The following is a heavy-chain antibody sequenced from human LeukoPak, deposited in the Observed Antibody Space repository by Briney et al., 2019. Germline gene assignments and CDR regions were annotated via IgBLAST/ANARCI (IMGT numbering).Heavy chain of an antibody. J-gene: IGHJ4*02. CDR1: GFILSPYS. CDR3: ASSIVVGP. CDR2: ISSSSSTI. V-gene: IGHV3-48*04. D-gene: IGHD2-21*01. Sequence: SGGSLRLSCAASGFILSPYSMHWVRQAPGKGLEWVSYISSSSSTIYYADSVKGRFTISRDNAKNSLYLQMNSLRAEDTAVYYCASSIVVGPWGQGTLVTVSS.